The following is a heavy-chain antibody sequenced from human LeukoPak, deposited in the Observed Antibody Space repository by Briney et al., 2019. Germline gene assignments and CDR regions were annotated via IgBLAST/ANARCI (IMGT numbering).Heavy chain of an antibody. CDR1: NGSIERSRYY. V-gene: IGHV4-39*01. CDR2: VYYSEST. Sequence: PSETLSLTCTVPNGSIERSRYYWGWIRQPPGKGLEWIGSVYYSESTYYNPSLKSRVTISVDTSKNQFSLKLSSVTAADTALYYCARLTAWFCVGDCYSGYWGQGTLVTVSS. J-gene: IGHJ4*01. D-gene: IGHD2-21*02. CDR3: ARLTAWFCVGDCYSGY.